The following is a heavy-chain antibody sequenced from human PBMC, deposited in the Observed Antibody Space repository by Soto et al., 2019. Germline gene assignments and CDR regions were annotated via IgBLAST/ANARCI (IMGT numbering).Heavy chain of an antibody. CDR1: GFTFSSYA. D-gene: IGHD5-18*01. Sequence: PGGSLRLSCAASGFTFSSYAMHWIRQPPGKGLEWIGEINHSGSTNYNPSLKSRVTISVDTSKNQFSLKLSSVTAADTAVYYCARGQSNRRGYSYGYRVTVFDYWGQGTLVTVSS. J-gene: IGHJ4*02. CDR3: ARGQSNRRGYSYGYRVTVFDY. V-gene: IGHV4-34*01. CDR2: INHSGST.